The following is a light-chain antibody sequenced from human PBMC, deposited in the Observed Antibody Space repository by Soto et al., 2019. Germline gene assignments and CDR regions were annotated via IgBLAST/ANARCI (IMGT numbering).Light chain of an antibody. Sequence: DSQMTQAPCTLSASVGDRVTITCRASQSISSWLAWYQQKPGKAPKLLIYKASSLEGGVPSRFSGSGSGTDFTLTISSLQPDDFATYYCQQYHSYSLTFGGGTKVDIK. J-gene: IGKJ4*01. CDR2: KAS. CDR3: QQYHSYSLT. V-gene: IGKV1-5*03. CDR1: QSISSW.